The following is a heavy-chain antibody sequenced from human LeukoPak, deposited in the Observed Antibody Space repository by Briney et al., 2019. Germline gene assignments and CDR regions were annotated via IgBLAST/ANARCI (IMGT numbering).Heavy chain of an antibody. CDR3: AKDIQPHYYDSSGYYLNLDY. V-gene: IGHV3-23*01. CDR2: ITGSGGRT. J-gene: IGHJ4*02. Sequence: GGSLRLSCATSQFKFNNYGMTWVRQAPGKGLEWVSSITGSGGRTQYADSVQGRFTISRDNSKNTLYLQMNSLRAEDTALYYCAKDIQPHYYDSSGYYLNLDYWGQGTLVTVSS. CDR1: QFKFNNYG. D-gene: IGHD3-22*01.